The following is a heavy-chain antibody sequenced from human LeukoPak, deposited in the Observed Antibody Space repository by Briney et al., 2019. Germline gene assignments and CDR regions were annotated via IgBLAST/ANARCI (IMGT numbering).Heavy chain of an antibody. CDR2: ISAYNVNT. CDR3: ARDQKDIVLMVYGPIDY. Sequence: GASVKVSCKASGYTFTTYGISWVRQAPGQGLEWMGWISAYNVNTKYAQKVQGRVTMTTDTSTSTAYMELRSLRSDDTAVYYCARDQKDIVLMVYGPIDYWGQGTLVTVSS. V-gene: IGHV1-18*01. D-gene: IGHD2-8*01. J-gene: IGHJ4*02. CDR1: GYTFTTYG.